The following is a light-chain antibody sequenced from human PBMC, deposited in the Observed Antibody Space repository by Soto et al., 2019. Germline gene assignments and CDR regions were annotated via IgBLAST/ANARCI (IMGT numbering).Light chain of an antibody. V-gene: IGKV1-33*01. J-gene: IGKJ3*01. CDR2: DAS. CDR1: QDISNY. Sequence: DIPMTQSPSSLSASVGDRVTITCQASQDISNYLNWYQQKPGKAPKLLIYDASNLETGVPSRFSGSGSGTDFTFPIGSLQPEDIATYYCQQYDNLPLFTFGPGTKVDIK. CDR3: QQYDNLPLFT.